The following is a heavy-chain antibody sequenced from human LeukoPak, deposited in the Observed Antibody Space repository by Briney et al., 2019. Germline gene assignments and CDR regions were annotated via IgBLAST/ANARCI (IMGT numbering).Heavy chain of an antibody. CDR3: ARDWEVVVIPNYYYYYMDV. CDR1: GGSISSGSYY. CDR2: IYTSGST. J-gene: IGHJ6*03. V-gene: IGHV4-61*02. Sequence: PSETLSLTCTVSGGSISSGSYYWSWIRQPAGKGLEWIGRIYTSGSTNYNPPLKSRVTISVDTSKNQFSLKLSSVTAADTAVYYCARDWEVVVIPNYYYYYMDVWGKGTTVTVSS. D-gene: IGHD3-22*01.